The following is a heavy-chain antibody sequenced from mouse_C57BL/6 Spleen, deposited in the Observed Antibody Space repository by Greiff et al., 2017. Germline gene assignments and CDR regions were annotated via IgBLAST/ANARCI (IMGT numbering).Heavy chain of an antibody. CDR3: ARSPDGYYYYFDY. CDR2: TYWDDDK. CDR1: GFSLSTSGMG. Sequence: QVTLKVSGPGILQPSQTLSLTCSFSGFSLSTSGMGVSWIRQPSGKGLEWLAHTYWDDDKRYNPSLKSRLTISKDTSRNQVFLKITSVDTADTATYYCARSPDGYYYYFDYWGQGTTLTVSS. J-gene: IGHJ2*01. V-gene: IGHV8-12*01. D-gene: IGHD2-3*01.